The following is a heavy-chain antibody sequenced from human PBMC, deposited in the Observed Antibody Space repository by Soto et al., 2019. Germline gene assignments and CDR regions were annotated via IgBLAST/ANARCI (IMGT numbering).Heavy chain of an antibody. CDR2: IIPIFGTA. Sequence: GASVKVSCKASGGTFSSYAISWVRQAPGQGLEWMGGIIPIFGTANYAQKFQGRVTITADESTSTAYMELSSLRSEDTAVYYCAREGYYYYGMDVWGQGTTVTVSS. V-gene: IGHV1-69*13. CDR3: AREGYYYYGMDV. CDR1: GGTFSSYA. J-gene: IGHJ6*02.